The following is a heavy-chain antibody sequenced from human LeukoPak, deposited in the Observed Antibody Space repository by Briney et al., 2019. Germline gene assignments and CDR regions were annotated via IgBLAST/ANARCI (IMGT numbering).Heavy chain of an antibody. D-gene: IGHD3-22*01. CDR2: IYHSGST. Sequence: SETLSLTCAVSGGPISSGGYSWSWIRQPSGKGLEWIVYIYHSGSTYYNPSLKSRVTISVDRSKNQFSLKLSSVTAADTAVYYCASSDYYDSSGYLFGYWGQGTLVTVSS. CDR1: GGPISSGGYS. CDR3: ASSDYYDSSGYLFGY. V-gene: IGHV4-30-2*01. J-gene: IGHJ4*02.